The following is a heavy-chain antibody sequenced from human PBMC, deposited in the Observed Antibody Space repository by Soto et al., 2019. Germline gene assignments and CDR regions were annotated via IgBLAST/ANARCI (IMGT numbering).Heavy chain of an antibody. CDR1: GFTFSSYA. J-gene: IGHJ3*02. D-gene: IGHD7-27*01. V-gene: IGHV3-23*01. CDR3: AKDRANWDTPGDAFDI. Sequence: GGSLRLSCAASGFTFSSYAMSWVRQAPGKGLEWVSAISGSGGSTYYVDSVKGRFTISRDNSKNTLYLQMNSLRAEDTAVYYCAKDRANWDTPGDAFDIWGQGTMVTVSS. CDR2: ISGSGGST.